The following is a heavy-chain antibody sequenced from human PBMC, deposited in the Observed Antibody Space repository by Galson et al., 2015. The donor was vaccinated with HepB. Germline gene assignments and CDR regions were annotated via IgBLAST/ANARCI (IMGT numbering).Heavy chain of an antibody. V-gene: IGHV1-69*13. Sequence: SVKVSCKASGGTFSTYAISWVRQAPGQGLEWMGCFITVFGTARYAQKFQGRVTITADEPTSTVYMELNSLRSEDTAVYYCATGDGYSGYDRGLADHWGQGSLVTISS. CDR1: GGTFSTYA. CDR2: FITVFGTA. D-gene: IGHD5-12*01. J-gene: IGHJ4*02. CDR3: ATGDGYSGYDRGLADH.